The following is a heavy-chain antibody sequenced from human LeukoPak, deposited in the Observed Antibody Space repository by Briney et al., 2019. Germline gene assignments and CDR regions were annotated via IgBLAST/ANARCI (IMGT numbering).Heavy chain of an antibody. CDR3: ARDFWNDGHNYYGMDV. Sequence: GGSLRLSCAASGFTFSSYEMNWVRQAPGKGLEWVSYISSSGSTIYYADSVKGRFTISRDNAKNSLYLQMNSLRAEDTAVYYCARDFWNDGHNYYGMDVWGQGTTVTVSS. CDR1: GFTFSSYE. D-gene: IGHD1-1*01. V-gene: IGHV3-48*03. CDR2: ISSSGSTI. J-gene: IGHJ6*02.